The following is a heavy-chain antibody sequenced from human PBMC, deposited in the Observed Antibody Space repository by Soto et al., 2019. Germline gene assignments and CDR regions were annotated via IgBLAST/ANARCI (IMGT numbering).Heavy chain of an antibody. D-gene: IGHD4-17*01. J-gene: IGHJ4*02. Sequence: ASVKVSCKASGYTFTSYGISWVRQAPGQGLEWMGWISAYNGNTNYAQKLQGRVTMTTDTSTSTAYMELRRLRSDDTAVYYCAKRTSGTTWGESDYWGQGTLVTVSS. CDR3: AKRTSGTTWGESDY. CDR2: ISAYNGNT. CDR1: GYTFTSYG. V-gene: IGHV1-18*04.